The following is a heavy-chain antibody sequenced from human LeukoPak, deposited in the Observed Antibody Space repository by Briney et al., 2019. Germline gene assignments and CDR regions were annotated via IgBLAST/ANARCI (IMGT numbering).Heavy chain of an antibody. CDR1: GFTFSSYW. Sequence: GGSLRLSCAASGFTFSSYWMSWVGQAPGKGLEWVANIKQDGSEKYYVDSVKGRFTISRENGKNSLYLQMNSLRAEDTAVYYCARSHYYYGMDVWGQGTTVTVSS. CDR2: IKQDGSEK. J-gene: IGHJ6*02. CDR3: ARSHYYYGMDV. V-gene: IGHV3-7*03.